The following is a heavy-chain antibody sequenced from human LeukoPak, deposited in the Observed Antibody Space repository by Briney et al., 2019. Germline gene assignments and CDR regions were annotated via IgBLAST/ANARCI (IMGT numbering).Heavy chain of an antibody. D-gene: IGHD6-19*01. Sequence: SETLSLTCAVYGGSFSGYYWSWIRQPPGKGLEWIGEINHSGSTNYNPSLKSRVTISVDTSKNQFSLKLSSVTAADTAVYYRVRGVVAVVRNGGVDYWGQGTLVTVSS. J-gene: IGHJ4*02. CDR3: VRGVVAVVRNGGVDY. CDR2: INHSGST. V-gene: IGHV4-34*01. CDR1: GGSFSGYY.